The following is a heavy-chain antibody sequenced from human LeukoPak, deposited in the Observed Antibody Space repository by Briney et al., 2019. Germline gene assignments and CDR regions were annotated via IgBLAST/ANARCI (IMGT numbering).Heavy chain of an antibody. D-gene: IGHD2-2*01. J-gene: IGHJ3*02. CDR3: ARDLGDQLLDPNAFDI. V-gene: IGHV3-48*03. CDR2: ISSSGSTI. Sequence: GGSLRLSCAASGFTFSSYEMNWVRQAPGKGLEWVSYISSSGSTIYYADSVKGRFTISRDNAQNSLYLQMNSLRAEDTAVYYCARDLGDQLLDPNAFDIWGQGTMVTVSS. CDR1: GFTFSSYE.